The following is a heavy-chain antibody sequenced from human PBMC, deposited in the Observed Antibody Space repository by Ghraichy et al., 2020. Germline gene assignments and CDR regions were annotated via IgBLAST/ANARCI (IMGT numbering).Heavy chain of an antibody. Sequence: SGPTLVKPTQTLTLTCTFSGFSLSTSGMCVSWIRQPPGKALEWLARIDWDDDKYYSTSLKTRLTISKDTSKNQVVLTMTNMDPVDTATYYCARIARGYCSGGSCYTFDYWGQGTLVTVSS. V-gene: IGHV2-70*11. D-gene: IGHD2-15*01. CDR2: IDWDDDK. CDR3: ARIARGYCSGGSCYTFDY. CDR1: GFSLSTSGMC. J-gene: IGHJ4*02.